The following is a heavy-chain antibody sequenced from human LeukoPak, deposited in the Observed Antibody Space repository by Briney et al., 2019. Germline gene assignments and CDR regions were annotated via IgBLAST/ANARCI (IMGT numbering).Heavy chain of an antibody. V-gene: IGHV1-69*05. D-gene: IGHD3-10*02. J-gene: IGHJ4*02. CDR2: IIPIFGTA. CDR1: GGSFSSYA. Sequence: ASVKVSCKASGGSFSSYAISWVRQAPGQGLEWMGGIIPIFGTANYAQKFQGRVTITTDESTSTAYMELSSLRSEDTAVYYCASVPARLYYFDYWGQGTLVTVSS. CDR3: ASVPARLYYFDY.